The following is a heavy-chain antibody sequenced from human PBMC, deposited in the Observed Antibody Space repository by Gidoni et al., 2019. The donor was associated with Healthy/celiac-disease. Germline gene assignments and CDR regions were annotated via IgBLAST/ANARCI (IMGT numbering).Heavy chain of an antibody. D-gene: IGHD5-12*01. J-gene: IGHJ2*01. Sequence: EVQLVQSGAEVKKPGESLRISCKGSGYSFTSYWISWVRQMPGKGLEWMGRIDPSDSYTNYSPSFQGHVTISADKSISTAYLQWSSLKASDTAMYYCATLKGDSGYDPRGYFDLWGRGTLVTVSS. V-gene: IGHV5-10-1*03. CDR1: GYSFTSYW. CDR3: ATLKGDSGYDPRGYFDL. CDR2: IDPSDSYT.